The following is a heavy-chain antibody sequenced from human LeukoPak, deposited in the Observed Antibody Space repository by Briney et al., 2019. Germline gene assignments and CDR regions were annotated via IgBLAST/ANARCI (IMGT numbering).Heavy chain of an antibody. Sequence: PGGSLRLSCVASGFAFSSLSMSWVRQAPGKGLEWVSDISASADNTHYADSVKGRFIIFRDNSKNTVFLQMNSLRAEDTAVYYCAMGGSNFDYWGQGTLVTVSS. CDR2: ISASADNT. CDR3: AMGGSNFDY. D-gene: IGHD3-16*01. V-gene: IGHV3-23*01. J-gene: IGHJ4*02. CDR1: GFAFSSLS.